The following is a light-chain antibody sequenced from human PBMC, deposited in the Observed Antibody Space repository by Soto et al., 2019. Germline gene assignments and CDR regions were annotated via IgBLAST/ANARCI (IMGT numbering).Light chain of an antibody. CDR3: SSYTSSSIHYV. V-gene: IGLV2-14*01. CDR1: SSDVGGYNY. CDR2: EVS. J-gene: IGLJ1*01. Sequence: QSALTQPASVSGSPGQSITISCTGTSSDVGGYNYVSWYQQHPGKAPKLMIYEVSNRPSWVSNRFSGSKSGNTASLTISGLQAEDEADYYCSSYTSSSIHYVFGTGTKLTVL.